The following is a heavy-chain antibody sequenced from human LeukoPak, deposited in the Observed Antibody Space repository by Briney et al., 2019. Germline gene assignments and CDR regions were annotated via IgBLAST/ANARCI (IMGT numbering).Heavy chain of an antibody. Sequence: SETLSLTYAVSGGSISSSNWWSWVRQPPGKGLEWIGEIYHSGSTNYNPSLKSRVTISVDKSKNQFSLKLSSVTAADTAVYYCARRYCSSTSCQVGWFDPWGQGTLVTVSS. V-gene: IGHV4-4*02. CDR1: GGSISSSNW. CDR2: IYHSGST. D-gene: IGHD2-2*01. CDR3: ARRYCSSTSCQVGWFDP. J-gene: IGHJ5*02.